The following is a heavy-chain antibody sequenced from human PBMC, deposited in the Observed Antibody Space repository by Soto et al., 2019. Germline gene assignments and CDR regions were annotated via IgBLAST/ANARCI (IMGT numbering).Heavy chain of an antibody. V-gene: IGHV2-5*02. CDR2: IYWDDDK. CDR3: AHRRPFTNTWNGGWFDP. Sequence: QITLKESGPTLVKPTQTLTLTCTFSGFSLITSGVGVGWIRQPPGKALEWLALIYWDDDKRYSPSLKSRLTITKDTSKNQVVLTMTNMDPVDTATSYCAHRRPFTNTWNGGWFDPWGQGTLVTVSS. J-gene: IGHJ5*02. CDR1: GFSLITSGVG. D-gene: IGHD1-1*01.